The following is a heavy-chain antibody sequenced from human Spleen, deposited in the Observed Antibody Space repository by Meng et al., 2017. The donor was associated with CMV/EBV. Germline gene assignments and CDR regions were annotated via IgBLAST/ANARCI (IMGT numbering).Heavy chain of an antibody. V-gene: IGHV3-48*03. Sequence: GGSLRLSCAASGFTFSSYEMSWVRQAPGKGLEWVSYISSGGNTKYYADSVKGRFTISRNNAKNSLYLQMDSLRAEDTAVYYCARVTPLLRSTESYFDFWGQGTLVTVSS. J-gene: IGHJ4*02. CDR1: GFTFSSYE. CDR3: ARVTPLLRSTESYFDF. CDR2: ISSGGNTK. D-gene: IGHD2-2*01.